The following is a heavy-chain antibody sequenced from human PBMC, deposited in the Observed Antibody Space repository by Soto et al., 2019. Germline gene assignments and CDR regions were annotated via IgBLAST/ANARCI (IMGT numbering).Heavy chain of an antibody. Sequence: ASVKVSCKASGYTFTSYGISWVQQAPGQGLEWMGWISAYNGNTNYAQKLQGRVTMNTDTSTSTAYMELRSLRSDDTAVYYCAVITMVRGLLNWRQGTLVTVSS. CDR1: GYTFTSYG. J-gene: IGHJ4*02. D-gene: IGHD3-10*01. CDR3: AVITMVRGLLN. CDR2: ISAYNGNT. V-gene: IGHV1-18*01.